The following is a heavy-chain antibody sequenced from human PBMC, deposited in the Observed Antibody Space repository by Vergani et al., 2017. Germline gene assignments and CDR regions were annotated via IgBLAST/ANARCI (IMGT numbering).Heavy chain of an antibody. J-gene: IGHJ5*02. CDR3: ARYHSRNLPKNGFDP. Sequence: QVQLQESGPGLVKPSQTLSLPCSVSGDSISRGDYYWSWIRQCAGKGLEWIGYIHYSGTIYYNPSLQSRSTISLDTSKNQFSLKLISVTAADTAVYYCARYHSRNLPKNGFDPWGQGTLVTVSS. V-gene: IGHV4-31*03. CDR2: IHYSGTI. CDR1: GDSISRGDYY. D-gene: IGHD2-2*01.